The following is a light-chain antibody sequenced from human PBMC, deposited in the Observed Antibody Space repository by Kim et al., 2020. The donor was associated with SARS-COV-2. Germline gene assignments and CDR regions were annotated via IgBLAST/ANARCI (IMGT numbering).Light chain of an antibody. CDR2: RNT. V-gene: IGLV3-9*01. CDR3: QVWDSGVI. CDR1: NIGSID. Sequence: VSVALGQTARLTCGGNNIGSIDVYWYQQKPGQAPALVIYRNTNRPSGIPERFSGSNSGNTATLTISGALAEDEADFYCQVWDSGVIFGGGTRLTVL. J-gene: IGLJ2*01.